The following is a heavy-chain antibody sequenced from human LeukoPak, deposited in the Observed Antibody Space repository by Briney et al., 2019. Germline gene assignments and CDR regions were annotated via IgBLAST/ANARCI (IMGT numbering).Heavy chain of an antibody. V-gene: IGHV1-2*02. Sequence: GASVKVSCKASGYTFTGYYMHWVRQAPGQGLEWMGWINPNSGGTNYAQKFQGRVTMTRDTSISTAYMELSRLRSDDTAVYYCARESRSWRGYCSGGSCFPMYWGQGTLVTVSS. CDR1: GYTFTGYY. J-gene: IGHJ4*02. D-gene: IGHD2-15*01. CDR2: INPNSGGT. CDR3: ARESRSWRGYCSGGSCFPMY.